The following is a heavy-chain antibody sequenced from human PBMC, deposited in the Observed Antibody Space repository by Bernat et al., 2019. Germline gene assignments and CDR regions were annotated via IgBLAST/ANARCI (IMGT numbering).Heavy chain of an antibody. J-gene: IGHJ6*02. V-gene: IGHV4-59*08. CDR1: GGSISSYY. Sequence: QVQLQESGPGLLKPSETLSLTCTVSGGSISSYYWSWIRQPPGKGLEWIGYIYYSGSTNYNPSLKSRVTISVDTSKNQFSLKLSSVTAADTAVYYCARLMTTVTDYYGMDVWGQGTTVTVSS. CDR3: ARLMTTVTDYYGMDV. CDR2: IYYSGST. D-gene: IGHD4-17*01.